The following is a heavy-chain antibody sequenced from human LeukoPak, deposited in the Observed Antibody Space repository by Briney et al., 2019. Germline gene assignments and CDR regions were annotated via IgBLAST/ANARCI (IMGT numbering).Heavy chain of an antibody. D-gene: IGHD3-10*01. V-gene: IGHV1-18*01. J-gene: IGHJ4*02. CDR2: ISTYNGNT. CDR3: ARSMVRAVTQVASDY. CDR1: GYTYSDYG. Sequence: ASVKVSCKAPGYTYSDYGISWVRQAPGQGLEWMGWISTYNGNTIYAEKLQGRVPMTTDTSTSTAYMELRSLRSDDTAVYYCARSMVRAVTQVASDYWGQGTLVTVSS.